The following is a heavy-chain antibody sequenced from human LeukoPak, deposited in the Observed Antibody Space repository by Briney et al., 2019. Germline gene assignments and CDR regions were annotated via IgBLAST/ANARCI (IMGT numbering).Heavy chain of an antibody. J-gene: IGHJ4*02. CDR1: GFTFSSYG. Sequence: GGSLRLSCAASGFTFSSYGMHWVHQAPGKGLEWVAVISYDGSNKYYADSVKGRFTISRDNSKNTLYLQMNSLRAEDTAVYYCAKDLDDSSGYYADYWGQGTLVTVSS. CDR2: ISYDGSNK. CDR3: AKDLDDSSGYYADY. D-gene: IGHD3-22*01. V-gene: IGHV3-30*18.